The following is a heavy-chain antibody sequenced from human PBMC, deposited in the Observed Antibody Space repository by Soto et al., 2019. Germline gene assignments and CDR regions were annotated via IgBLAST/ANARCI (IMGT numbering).Heavy chain of an antibody. Sequence: ASVKVSRKGFGYTPTEFFMHRVGQAPGKRREWEGGCDPEDGETIYAQKFQGRVTMTEDTSTDTAYMELSSLRSEDTAVYYCATARPGHYYYDSSGYSDSPPGGYYFDYWGQGTLVTVSS. CDR2: CDPEDGET. CDR1: GYTPTEFF. J-gene: IGHJ4*02. V-gene: IGHV1-24*01. D-gene: IGHD3-22*01. CDR3: ATARPGHYYYDSSGYSDSPPGGYYFDY.